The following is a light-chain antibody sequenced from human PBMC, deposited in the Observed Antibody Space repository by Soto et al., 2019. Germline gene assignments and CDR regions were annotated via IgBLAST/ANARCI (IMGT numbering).Light chain of an antibody. J-gene: IGKJ5*01. CDR2: DAY. CDR3: QQRHMWTIT. CDR1: QSFRGL. V-gene: IGKV3-11*01. Sequence: EVVLTQSPVTLSLSPGERATLSCRASQSFRGLLAWYQQKPGQAPRLLIYDAYNRATGIPPRFSGSGSGTDFTLTISSLEPEDSAVYYCQQRHMWTITFGPGTRLEIK.